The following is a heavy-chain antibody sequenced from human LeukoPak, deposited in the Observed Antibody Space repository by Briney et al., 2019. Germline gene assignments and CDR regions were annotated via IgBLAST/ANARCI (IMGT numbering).Heavy chain of an antibody. D-gene: IGHD3-10*01. CDR3: ARAASYFYGSGIDS. V-gene: IGHV4-59*12. CDR2: IFSRGNT. CDR1: GDSISNYY. J-gene: IGHJ4*02. Sequence: SETLSLTCTVSGDSISNYYWSWIRQPPGKGLKWIGYIFSRGNTNYNPSLQSRVTISVDTSKKQISLKLRSVTAADAAVYYCARAASYFYGSGIDSWGQGTQVIVSS.